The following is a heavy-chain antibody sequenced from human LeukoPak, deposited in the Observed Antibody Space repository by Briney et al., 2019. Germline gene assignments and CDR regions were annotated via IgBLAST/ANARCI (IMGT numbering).Heavy chain of an antibody. CDR2: ISYDGSNK. V-gene: IGHV3-30*04. CDR1: GFTFSSYA. D-gene: IGHD6-19*01. CDR3: AKDGDSSGWYADY. Sequence: GGSLRLSCAASGFTFSSYAMHWVRPAPGKGLEWVAVISYDGSNKYYADSVKGRFTISRDNSKNTLYLQMNSLRAEDTAVYYCAKDGDSSGWYADYWGQGTLVTVSS. J-gene: IGHJ4*02.